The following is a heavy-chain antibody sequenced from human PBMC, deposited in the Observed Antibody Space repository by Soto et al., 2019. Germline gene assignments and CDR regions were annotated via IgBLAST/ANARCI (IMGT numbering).Heavy chain of an antibody. J-gene: IGHJ6*02. V-gene: IGHV3-30-3*01. CDR3: ARDKGLVITGTTQYYDHRKNL. CDR1: GLSFSSYA. Sequence: QAGGCLRLSGAAGGLSFSSYAMHWVRQAQSKWLEWVAVISYDGSNKYYADTVKGRFTISRDNSKNTLSLQMHSLRAEDTAVSYFARDKGLVITGTTQYYDHRKNLLGQVXRFTV. D-gene: IGHD1-7*01. CDR2: ISYDGSNK.